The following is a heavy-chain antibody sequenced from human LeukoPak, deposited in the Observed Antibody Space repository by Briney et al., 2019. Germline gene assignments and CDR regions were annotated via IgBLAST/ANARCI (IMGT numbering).Heavy chain of an antibody. CDR1: GGSISSYY. CDR2: IYTSGST. Sequence: SETPSLTCTVSGGSISSYYWSWIRQPAGKGLEWIGRIYTSGSTSYNPSLKSRVTISVDKSKNQFSLKLSSVTAADTAVYYCAREVAAAGYYYYYYMDVWGKGTTVTVSS. D-gene: IGHD6-13*01. CDR3: AREVAAAGYYYYYYMDV. J-gene: IGHJ6*03. V-gene: IGHV4-4*07.